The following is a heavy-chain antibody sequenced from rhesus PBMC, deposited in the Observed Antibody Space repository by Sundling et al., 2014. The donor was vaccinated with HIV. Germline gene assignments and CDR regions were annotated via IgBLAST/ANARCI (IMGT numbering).Heavy chain of an antibody. D-gene: IGHD3-34*01. J-gene: IGHJ4*01. CDR3: VRGVQGV. CDR1: GFTFSDFY. V-gene: IGHV3-116*02. Sequence: EVRLVESGGGLVQPGGSLRLSCAASGFTFSDFYMSWVRQAPGKGPEWVGFIRKTSNDGTAEYAASVKDRFTISRDDSKSIVSLQMKSLKTEDTAVYYCVRGVQGVWGQGVAVTVSS. CDR2: IRKTSNDGTA.